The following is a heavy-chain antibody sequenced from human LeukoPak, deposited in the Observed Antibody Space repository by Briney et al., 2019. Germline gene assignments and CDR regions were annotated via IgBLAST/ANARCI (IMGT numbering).Heavy chain of an antibody. CDR3: AREDTAAAVYYFDY. D-gene: IGHD6-13*01. CDR2: INPNSGGT. CDR1: GYTFTGYY. V-gene: IGHV1-2*02. J-gene: IGHJ4*02. Sequence: ASVKVSCMASGYTFTGYYMHWVRQAPGQGLEWMGWINPNSGGTNYAQKFQGRVTMTRDTSISTAYMELSRLRSDDTAVYYCAREDTAAAVYYFDYWGQGTLVTVSS.